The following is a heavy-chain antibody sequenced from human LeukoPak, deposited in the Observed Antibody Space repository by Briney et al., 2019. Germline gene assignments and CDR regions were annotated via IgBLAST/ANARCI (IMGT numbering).Heavy chain of an antibody. CDR1: GFTLSSYS. CDR2: MSSSVGTM. J-gene: IGHJ4*02. V-gene: IGHV3-48*01. CDR3: ARDLGFSY. Sequence: GGYLRLYCAASGFTLSSYSMNWVRQAQGKGLEWISYMSSSVGTMYYADSVKGRFNISKDNAKTSLYLQMNSLRAEDTAVYYCARDLGFSYWGQGTLVTVSS.